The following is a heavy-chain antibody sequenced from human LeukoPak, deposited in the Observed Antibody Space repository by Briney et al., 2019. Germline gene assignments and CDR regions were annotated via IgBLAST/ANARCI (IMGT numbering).Heavy chain of an antibody. D-gene: IGHD6-6*01. CDR2: INHSGST. V-gene: IGHV4-34*01. Sequence: SETLSLTCAVYGGSFSGYYWSWIRQPPGKGLEWIGEINHSGSTNYNPSLKSRVTISVDTSKNQFSLKLSSVTAADTAVYYCARTLEYSSSGSKEFDYWGQGTLVTVSS. CDR3: ARTLEYSSSGSKEFDY. CDR1: GGSFSGYY. J-gene: IGHJ4*02.